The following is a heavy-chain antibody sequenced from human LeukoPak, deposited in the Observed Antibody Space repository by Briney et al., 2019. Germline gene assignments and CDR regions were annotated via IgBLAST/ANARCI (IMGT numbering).Heavy chain of an antibody. CDR1: GFTFSSYG. J-gene: IGHJ4*02. D-gene: IGHD6-19*01. CDR3: AKLVAVAVPTDY. Sequence: PGRSLRLSCAASGFTFSSYGTHWVRQAPGKGLEWVAVISYDGSNKYYADSVKGRFTISRDNSKNTLYLQMNSLRAEDTAVYYCAKLVAVAVPTDYWGQGTLVTVSS. CDR2: ISYDGSNK. V-gene: IGHV3-30*18.